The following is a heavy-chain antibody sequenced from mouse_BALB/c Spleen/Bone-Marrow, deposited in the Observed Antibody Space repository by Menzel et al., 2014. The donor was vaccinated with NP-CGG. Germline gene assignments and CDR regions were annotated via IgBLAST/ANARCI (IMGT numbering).Heavy chain of an antibody. CDR3: ARTMIYFYAMDY. V-gene: IGHV1-14*01. D-gene: IGHD2-4*01. Sequence: EVQLVGSGPELVKPGASVKVSCKASGYTFTSFVMHWVKQTPGQGLEGIGYINPDNDGTKYNEKFKGKATLTSDKSSTTAYMELSSLTSEDSAVYYCARTMIYFYAMDYWGQGTSVTVSS. CDR2: INPDNDGT. J-gene: IGHJ4*01. CDR1: GYTFTSFV.